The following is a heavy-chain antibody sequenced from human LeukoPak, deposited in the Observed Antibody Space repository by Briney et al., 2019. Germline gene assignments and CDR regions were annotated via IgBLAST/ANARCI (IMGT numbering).Heavy chain of an antibody. CDR1: GYTFTSYY. D-gene: IGHD3-3*01. J-gene: IGHJ6*02. CDR3: AREGFPPKISDFWSGLGPYYYYGMDV. V-gene: IGHV1-46*01. CDR2: INPSGGST. Sequence: ASVKVSCKASGYTFTSYYMHWVRQAPGQGLEWMGIINPSGGSTSYTQKFQGRVTMTRDTSSSTVYMELSSLRSEDTAVYYCAREGFPPKISDFWSGLGPYYYYGMDVWGQGTTVTVSS.